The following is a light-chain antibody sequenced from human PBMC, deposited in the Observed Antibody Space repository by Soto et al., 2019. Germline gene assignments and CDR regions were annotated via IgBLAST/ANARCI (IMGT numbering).Light chain of an antibody. V-gene: IGLV1-40*01. J-gene: IGLJ1*01. CDR3: QSYDSSLSVSV. Sequence: QSVLTQAPSVSGAPGQRVTISCTGSSSNIGAGYDVHWYQQLPGTAPKLLIYGNSNRPSGVPDRFSGSKSGTSASLAITGLQAEDEADYYCQSYDSSLSVSVFGTGPKLTVL. CDR1: SSNIGAGYD. CDR2: GNS.